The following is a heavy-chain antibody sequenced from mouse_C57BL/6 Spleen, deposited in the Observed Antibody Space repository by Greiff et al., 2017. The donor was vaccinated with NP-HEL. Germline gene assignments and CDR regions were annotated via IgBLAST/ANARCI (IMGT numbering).Heavy chain of an antibody. V-gene: IGHV1-82*01. D-gene: IGHD2-4*01. J-gene: IGHJ2*01. CDR2: IYPGDGDT. CDR3: ARALNDYDPFDY. Sequence: QVQLQQSGPELVKPGASVKISCKASGYAFSSSWMNWVKQRPGKGLEWIGRIYPGDGDTNYNGKFKGKATLTADKSSSTAYMQLSSLTSEDSAVYFCARALNDYDPFDYWGQGTTLTVSS. CDR1: GYAFSSSW.